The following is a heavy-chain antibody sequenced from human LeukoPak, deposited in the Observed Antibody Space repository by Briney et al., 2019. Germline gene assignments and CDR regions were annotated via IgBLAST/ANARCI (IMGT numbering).Heavy chain of an antibody. Sequence: SETLSLTCAVYGGSFSGYYWSWIRQPPGKGLEWIGEINHSGSTNYNPSLKSRVTISVGTSKNQFSLKLSSVTAADTAVYYCARVGPDYYDSSGYYPFDYWGQGTLVTVSS. V-gene: IGHV4-34*01. D-gene: IGHD3-22*01. CDR1: GGSFSGYY. CDR2: INHSGST. J-gene: IGHJ4*02. CDR3: ARVGPDYYDSSGYYPFDY.